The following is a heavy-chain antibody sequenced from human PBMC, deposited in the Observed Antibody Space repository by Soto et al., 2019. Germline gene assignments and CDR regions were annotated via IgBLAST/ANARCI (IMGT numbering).Heavy chain of an antibody. V-gene: IGHV3-23*01. CDR3: AKRDGYCSSTSCADYYYYMDV. CDR1: GFTFSSYA. Sequence: GGSLRLSCAASGFTFSSYAMSWVRQAPGKGLEWVSAISGSGGSTYYADSVKGRFTISRDNSKNTLYLQMNSLRAEDTAVYYCAKRDGYCSSTSCADYYYYMDVWGKGTTVTVSS. J-gene: IGHJ6*03. CDR2: ISGSGGST. D-gene: IGHD2-2*03.